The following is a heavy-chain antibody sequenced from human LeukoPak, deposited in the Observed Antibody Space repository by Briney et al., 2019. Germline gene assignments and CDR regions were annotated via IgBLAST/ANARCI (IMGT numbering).Heavy chain of an antibody. Sequence: GGSLRLSCAASGFTFRSYDMHWVRQAPGKGLEWVAIIWYDGSNKYYADSVKGRITISRDNSKNTLYLQMNSLRAEDTAVYYCATVRGCGGDCYYIDYWGQGTLVTVSS. CDR1: GFTFRSYD. V-gene: IGHV3-33*01. CDR3: ATVRGCGGDCYYIDY. J-gene: IGHJ4*02. D-gene: IGHD2-21*02. CDR2: IWYDGSNK.